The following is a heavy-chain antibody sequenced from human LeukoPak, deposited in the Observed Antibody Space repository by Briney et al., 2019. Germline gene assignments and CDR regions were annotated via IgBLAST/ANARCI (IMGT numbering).Heavy chain of an antibody. Sequence: PGGSLRLSCVASGFTFSSYAMSWVRQAPGKGLEWVSAISGSGGSTYYADSVKGRFTISRDNSKNTLYLQMNSLRAEDTAVYYCAKVKWLVLNYFDYWGQGTLVTVSS. CDR3: AKVKWLVLNYFDY. CDR1: GFTFSSYA. J-gene: IGHJ4*02. V-gene: IGHV3-23*01. CDR2: ISGSGGST. D-gene: IGHD6-19*01.